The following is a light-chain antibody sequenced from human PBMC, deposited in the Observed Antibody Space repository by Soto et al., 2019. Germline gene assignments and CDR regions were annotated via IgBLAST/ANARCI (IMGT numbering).Light chain of an antibody. CDR2: DVN. Sequence: QSALTQPASVSGSPGQSITISCTGTSNDVGGYNFVSWYQQHPGKVPKLMIFDVNRRPSGVSDRFSGSKSGNTASLTISGLQAEDEGDYYCCSYTSSSTHVFGSGTKLTVL. V-gene: IGLV2-14*03. J-gene: IGLJ1*01. CDR1: SNDVGGYNF. CDR3: CSYTSSSTHV.